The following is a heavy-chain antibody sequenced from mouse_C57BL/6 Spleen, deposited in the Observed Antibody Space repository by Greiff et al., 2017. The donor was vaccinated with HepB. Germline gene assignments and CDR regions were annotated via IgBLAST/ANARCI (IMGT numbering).Heavy chain of an antibody. Sequence: QVQLQQPGAELVKPGASVKLSCKASGYTFTSYWMHWVKQRPGQGLEWIGMIHPNSGSTNYNEKFKSKATLTVDKSSSTAYMQLSNLTSEDSAVYYCARAYYSKEFAYWGQGTLVTVSA. V-gene: IGHV1-64*01. CDR3: ARAYYSKEFAY. D-gene: IGHD2-5*01. CDR1: GYTFTSYW. CDR2: IHPNSGST. J-gene: IGHJ3*01.